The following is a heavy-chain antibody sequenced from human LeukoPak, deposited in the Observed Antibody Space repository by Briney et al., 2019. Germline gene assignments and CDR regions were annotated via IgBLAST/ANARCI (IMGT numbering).Heavy chain of an antibody. CDR1: GFTFSNYG. J-gene: IGHJ5*02. Sequence: GGSLRLSCAASGFTFSNYGMHWVCQAPGKGLEWVAVIWSDGSNKYYADSVRGRLTISRDNSKNTLYLQMNSLRAEDTAVYYCARVTMVAAASYNWFVPWGQGTLVTVSS. V-gene: IGHV3-33*01. D-gene: IGHD2-15*01. CDR3: ARVTMVAAASYNWFVP. CDR2: IWSDGSNK.